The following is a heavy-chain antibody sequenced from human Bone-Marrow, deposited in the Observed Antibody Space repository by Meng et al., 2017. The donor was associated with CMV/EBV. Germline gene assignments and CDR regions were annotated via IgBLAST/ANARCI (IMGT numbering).Heavy chain of an antibody. CDR2: IYYSGST. V-gene: IGHV4-39*01. J-gene: IGHJ4*02. Sequence: WVSLTLSCTVSGGSSSYSDYYWGWIRQPPGKGLEWIATIYYSGSTNYNPSLNGRVTISVDTSRNQFSLRLYSVTAADTAVYYCAKHTSYYAFSSGYSLGTSFYFDYWGQGTLVTVSS. D-gene: IGHD3-3*01. CDR1: GGSSSYSDYY. CDR3: AKHTSYYAFSSGYSLGTSFYFDY.